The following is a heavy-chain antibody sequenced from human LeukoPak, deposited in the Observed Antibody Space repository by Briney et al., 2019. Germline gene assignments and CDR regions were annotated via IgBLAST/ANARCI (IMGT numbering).Heavy chain of an antibody. CDR3: ARDLGSGMDV. CDR1: GFTFSSYS. J-gene: IGHJ6*04. V-gene: IGHV3-21*01. CDR2: ISSSSSYI. Sequence: AGGSLRLSCAASGFTFSSYSMNWVRQAPGKGLEWVSSISSSSSYIYYADSVKGRFTISRDNAKNSLYLQMHSLRAEDTAVYYCARDLGSGMDVWGKGTTVTVSS.